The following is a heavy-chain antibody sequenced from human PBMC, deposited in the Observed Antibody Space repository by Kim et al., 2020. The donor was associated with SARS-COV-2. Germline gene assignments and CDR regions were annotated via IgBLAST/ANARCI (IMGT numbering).Heavy chain of an antibody. J-gene: IGHJ4*02. V-gene: IGHV3-74*01. D-gene: IGHD3-9*01. CDR1: GYIFSHYW. CDR3: AHFGFGWLLSL. Sequence: GGSLRLSCEGSGYIFSHYWMHWVRQAPGKGLEWVARISNDGSFTGHADSMKGRFTISRDNADNTLYLQMDSLRVEDTAVYYCAHFGFGWLLSLWGPGTLVTVSS. CDR2: ISNDGSFT.